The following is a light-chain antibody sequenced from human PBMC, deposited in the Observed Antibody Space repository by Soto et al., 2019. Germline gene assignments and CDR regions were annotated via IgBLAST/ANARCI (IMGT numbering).Light chain of an antibody. V-gene: IGKV3-20*01. J-gene: IGKJ2*01. CDR2: DTF. Sequence: ETVLTQSPGTLSLSPGERATLSCRASQSVGSTYLAWYQQKPGQAPRLLIYDTFNRATGIPYRFSGSGSGTDFTLTLSRLELEDFAVYHCQQYGNPPWTFGQGTKLEIK. CDR1: QSVGSTY. CDR3: QQYGNPPWT.